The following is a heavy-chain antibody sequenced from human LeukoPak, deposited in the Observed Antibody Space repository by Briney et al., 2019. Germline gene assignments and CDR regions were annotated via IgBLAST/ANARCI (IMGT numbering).Heavy chain of an antibody. CDR1: GFTFSNYA. CDR2: ISSNGGST. CDR3: VKDPRYSYGS. Sequence: AGGSLRLSCSASGFTFSNYAMHWVRQAPGKGLEYVSAISSNGGSTHYADSVKGRFTISRDNSKNTLYLQMSSLRAEDTAVYYCVKDPRYSYGSWGQGTLVTLSS. V-gene: IGHV3-64D*09. D-gene: IGHD5-18*01. J-gene: IGHJ4*02.